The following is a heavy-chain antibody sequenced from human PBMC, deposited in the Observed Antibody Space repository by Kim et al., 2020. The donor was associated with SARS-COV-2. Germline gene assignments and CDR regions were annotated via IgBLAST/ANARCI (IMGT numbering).Heavy chain of an antibody. CDR1: GFTFSSYT. Sequence: GGSLRLSCAASGFTFSSYTMSWVRQAPGKGLEWVSAISGGGSHIYYADSVKGRFTVSRDNAKNTLYLQMNSLRAEDTAVYYCARDVGVAEGTLRYLGQAT. CDR2: ISGGGSHI. D-gene: IGHD2-21*01. CDR3: ARDVGVAEGTLRY. V-gene: IGHV3-21*04. J-gene: IGHJ4*02.